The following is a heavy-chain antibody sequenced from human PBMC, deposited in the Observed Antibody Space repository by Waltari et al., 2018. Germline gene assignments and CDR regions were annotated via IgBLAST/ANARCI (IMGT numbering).Heavy chain of an antibody. J-gene: IGHJ4*02. CDR3: ARGGRGGIREAVAV. Sequence: QVQLVQSGAEVKKPGASVKVSCKVSGYTLTELSMHWVRQAPGKGLEWMGGFYPEDGETTYAKKFQGRVTMTEDTSTETADMELRSLRSEDTAVYYCARGGRGGIREAVAVWGQGTLVTVSS. V-gene: IGHV1-24*01. CDR2: FYPEDGET. CDR1: GYTLTELS. D-gene: IGHD6-19*01.